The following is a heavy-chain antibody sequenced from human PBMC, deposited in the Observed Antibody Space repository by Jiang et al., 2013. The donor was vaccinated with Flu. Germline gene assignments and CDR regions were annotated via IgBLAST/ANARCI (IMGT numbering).Heavy chain of an antibody. Sequence: GPGLVKPSETLSLTCTVSGDSMSSYYWSWIRQSPGKGLEWIASIYNSGSTNYNSSLKSRVAISVDTSKNQFSLKVTSVTAADTAMYFCARQVYKYDSSDAFDI. J-gene: IGHJ3*02. V-gene: IGHV4-59*01. CDR1: GDSMSSYY. CDR2: IYNSGST. D-gene: IGHD3-22*01. CDR3: ARQVYKYDSSDAFDI.